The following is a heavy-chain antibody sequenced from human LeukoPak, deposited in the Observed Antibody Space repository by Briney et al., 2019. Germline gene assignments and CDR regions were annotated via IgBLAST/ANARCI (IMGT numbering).Heavy chain of an antibody. J-gene: IGHJ4*02. V-gene: IGHV3-66*01. D-gene: IGHD6-6*01. Sequence: GGSLRLSCAASGLTHTTNYMTSVCQAPGKGLEWVSIIYSGGYTDYADSVKGRFTISRDNSKNTLDLQMNKLRAQATIVYYTARRLEYRGSKGVFDYWGQGTLVTVSS. CDR1: GLTHTTNY. CDR3: ARRLEYRGSKGVFDY. CDR2: IYSGGYT.